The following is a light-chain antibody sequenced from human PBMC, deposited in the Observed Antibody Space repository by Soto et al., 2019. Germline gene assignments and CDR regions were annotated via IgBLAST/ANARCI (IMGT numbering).Light chain of an antibody. Sequence: QSALTQPDSVSGSPGQSITISCTGTSSDVGSYNLVSWYQQHPGKAPKLMIYEGSKRPSGVSNRFSGSKSGNTASLTISGLQAEDGADYYCCSYAGSSTSVVFGGGTKLTVL. V-gene: IGLV2-23*01. CDR3: CSYAGSSTSVV. J-gene: IGLJ2*01. CDR1: SSDVGSYNL. CDR2: EGS.